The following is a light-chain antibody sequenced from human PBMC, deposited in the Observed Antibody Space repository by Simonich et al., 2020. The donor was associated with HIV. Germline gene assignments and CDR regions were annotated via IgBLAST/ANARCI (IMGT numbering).Light chain of an antibody. CDR2: GAS. CDR1: QSVSSN. CDR3: QQYNNWPLF. Sequence: DIVLTQSPGPRSLSPGERATLSCRASQSVSSNLAWYQQKPGQAPRLLIYGASTRATGIPARFSGGAAGTEFTLTISSMQSEDFAVYYCQQYNNWPLFFGQGTKLEMK. J-gene: IGKJ2*01. V-gene: IGKV3-15*01.